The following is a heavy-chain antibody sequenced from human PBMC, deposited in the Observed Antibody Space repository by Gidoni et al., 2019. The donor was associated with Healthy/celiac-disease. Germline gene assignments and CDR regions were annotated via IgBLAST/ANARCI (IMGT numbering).Heavy chain of an antibody. CDR1: GTNVPSNSAA. D-gene: IGHD6-19*01. CDR3: ASDLYSSGWYPSGYYYGMDV. J-gene: IGHJ6*02. V-gene: IGHV6-1*01. Sequence: QVQLQQSGPGPVKPSQTLPLTCAIPGTNVPSNSAAWNWLSPSPTTRLEWVRRQSQSRGLEWLGRTYYRSKWSNDYAVSVKSRITISPDTSQNQFSLHLYSVTPEDTAVYFCASDLYSSGWYPSGYYYGMDVWGQGPTVTVSS. CDR2: TYYRSKWSN.